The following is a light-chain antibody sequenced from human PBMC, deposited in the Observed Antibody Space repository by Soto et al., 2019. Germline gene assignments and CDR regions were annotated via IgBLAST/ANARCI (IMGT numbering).Light chain of an antibody. J-gene: IGLJ2*01. V-gene: IGLV1-40*01. CDR3: QSYDSSLSGSVV. Sequence: QSVLTQPPSVSGAPGQRVTISGPGRSSNIGAGYDVHWYQQLPGTAPKLLIYGNSNRPSGVPDRFSGSKSGTSASLAITGLQAEDEADYYCQSYDSSLSGSVVFGGGTKLTVL. CDR1: SSNIGAGYD. CDR2: GNS.